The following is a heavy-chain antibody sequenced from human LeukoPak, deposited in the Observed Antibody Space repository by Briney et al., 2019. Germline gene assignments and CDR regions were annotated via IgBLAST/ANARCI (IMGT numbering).Heavy chain of an antibody. J-gene: IGHJ3*02. CDR3: ATSGDTDAFDI. CDR1: GFTVSSNY. V-gene: IGHV3-66*01. D-gene: IGHD4-17*01. Sequence: GGSLRLSCAASGFTVSSNYMSWVRQAPGQGLEWVSVIYRGGSTYYADSVKGRFTISRDNSKNTLYLQMNSLRAEDTAVYYCATSGDTDAFDIWGQGTTVTVSS. CDR2: IYRGGST.